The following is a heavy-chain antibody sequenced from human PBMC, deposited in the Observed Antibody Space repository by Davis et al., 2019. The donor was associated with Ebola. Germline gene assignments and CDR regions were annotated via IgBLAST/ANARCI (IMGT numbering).Heavy chain of an antibody. J-gene: IGHJ4*02. Sequence: SGPTLVKPTQTLTLTCTFSGFSLSTSGVGVGWIRQPPGKALEWLALIYWDDDDRYNPSLKSRLTITKDTSNNQVVLTMTNMDPVDTATYYCAHSPSSGWYYPEGYFDYWGQGTLVTVSS. CDR3: AHSPSSGWYYPEGYFDY. CDR2: IYWDDDD. V-gene: IGHV2-5*02. D-gene: IGHD6-19*01. CDR1: GFSLSTSGVG.